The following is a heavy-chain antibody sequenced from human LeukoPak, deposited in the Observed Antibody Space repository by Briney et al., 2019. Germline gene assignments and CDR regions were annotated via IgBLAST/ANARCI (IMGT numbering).Heavy chain of an antibody. V-gene: IGHV1-46*01. CDR3: ATWGSSSSPLPSMDV. J-gene: IGHJ6*02. CDR1: GYIFTKYY. Sequence: ASVKVSCKASGYIFTKYYMHWVRQAPGQGLEWMGIINPSDGGTTYAQKFEGRITMARDTSTSTVYMELSTLTSEDTAVCYCATWGSSSSPLPSMDVWGQGTSVTVSS. D-gene: IGHD2-2*01. CDR2: INPSDGGT.